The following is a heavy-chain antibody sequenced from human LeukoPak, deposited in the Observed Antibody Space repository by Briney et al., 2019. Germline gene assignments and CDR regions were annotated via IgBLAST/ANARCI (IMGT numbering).Heavy chain of an antibody. J-gene: IGHJ4*02. V-gene: IGHV3-7*01. CDR2: IQQDGSEK. CDR1: GFTFNSYW. D-gene: IGHD3-9*01. Sequence: PGGSLRLSCAASGFTFNSYWMSWVRQAPGKGLEWVANIQQDGSEKYYVDSVKGRFTISRDNAKNSMYLQMNSLRAEDTAVYYCAKLILTGYFGSDYWGQGTLVTVSS. CDR3: AKLILTGYFGSDY.